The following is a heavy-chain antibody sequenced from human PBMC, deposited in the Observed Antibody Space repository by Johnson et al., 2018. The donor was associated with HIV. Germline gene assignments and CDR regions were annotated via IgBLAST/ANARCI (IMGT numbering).Heavy chain of an antibody. V-gene: IGHV3-15*01. CDR2: IKSKTDGGTT. CDR3: TTPSGSYVSSYDAFDI. D-gene: IGHD1-26*01. J-gene: IGHJ3*02. Sequence: QLVESGGGLVKPGGSLRLSCAASGFTFSNAWMSWVRQAPGKGLEWVGRIKSKTDGGTTDYAAPVKGRFTISRDDSKNTLYLQMNSLKTEDTAVYYCTTPSGSYVSSYDAFDIWGQGTMVTVSS. CDR1: GFTFSNAW.